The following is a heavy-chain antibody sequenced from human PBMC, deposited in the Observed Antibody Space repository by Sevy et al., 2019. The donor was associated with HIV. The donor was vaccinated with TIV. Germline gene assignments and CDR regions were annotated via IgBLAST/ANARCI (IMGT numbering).Heavy chain of an antibody. V-gene: IGHV3-7*01. D-gene: IGHD1-1*01. Sequence: GGSLRLSCAVSGFPFSNYWMSWVRQAPGKGLEWVANIKQDESEIYNVDSVKGRFTISRDNAKNSVSLQMNSLGAEDTAVYYCALERLSSNVAEYFQNWGQGTLVTVSS. CDR3: ALERLSSNVAEYFQN. J-gene: IGHJ1*01. CDR2: IKQDESEI. CDR1: GFPFSNYW.